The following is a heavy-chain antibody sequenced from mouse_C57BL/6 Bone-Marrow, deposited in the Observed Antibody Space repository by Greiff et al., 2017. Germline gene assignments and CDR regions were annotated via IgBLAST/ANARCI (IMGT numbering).Heavy chain of an antibody. V-gene: IGHV1-69*01. CDR3: ARGPPFAY. CDR2: IDPSDSYT. J-gene: IGHJ3*01. Sequence: QVQLQQPGAELVMPGASVKLSCKASGYTFTSYWMHWVKQRPGQGLEWIGEIDPSDSYTNYNQKFKGKSTLTVDKSSSTAYMQLSSLTSEDSAVYYWARGPPFAYWGQGTLVTVSA. CDR1: GYTFTSYW.